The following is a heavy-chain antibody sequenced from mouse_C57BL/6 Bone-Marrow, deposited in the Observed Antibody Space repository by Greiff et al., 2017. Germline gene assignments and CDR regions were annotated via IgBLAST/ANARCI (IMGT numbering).Heavy chain of an antibody. D-gene: IGHD1-1*01. Sequence: VKLVESDAELVKPGASVKISCKVSGYTFTDHTIHWMKQRPEQGLEWIGYIYPRDGSTKYNEKFKGKATLTADKSSSTAYMQLNSLTSEDSAVYFCARRGYYYGSSYGFAYWGQGTLVTVSA. CDR3: ARRGYYYGSSYGFAY. CDR1: GYTFTDHT. CDR2: IYPRDGST. J-gene: IGHJ3*01. V-gene: IGHV1-78*01.